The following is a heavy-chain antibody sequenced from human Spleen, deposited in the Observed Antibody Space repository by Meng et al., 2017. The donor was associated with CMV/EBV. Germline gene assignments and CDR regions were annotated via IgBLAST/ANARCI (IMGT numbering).Heavy chain of an antibody. V-gene: IGHV3-30-3*01. CDR1: GFTFSSYA. D-gene: IGHD3-22*01. Sequence: GESLKISCAASGFTFSSYAMHWVRQAPGKGLKWVAVISYDGINKYYADSVKGRFTISRDNSKNTLYLQMNSLRAEDTAVYYCARVRITMIVVGSYYFDYWGQGTLVTVSS. J-gene: IGHJ4*02. CDR3: ARVRITMIVVGSYYFDY. CDR2: ISYDGINK.